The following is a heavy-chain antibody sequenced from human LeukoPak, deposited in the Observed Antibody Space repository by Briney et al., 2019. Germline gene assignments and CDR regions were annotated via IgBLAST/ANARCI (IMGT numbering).Heavy chain of an antibody. CDR2: IYYSGST. Sequence: KASETLSLTCTVSGGSISSSTYYRGWIRQPPGKGLEWVGSIYYSGSTYYNPSLRSRVTISVDTSKNQFSLKLSSVSAADTAVYYCARHRPEYSGDNFDYWGQGTLVTVSS. J-gene: IGHJ4*02. CDR1: GGSISSSTYY. CDR3: ARHRPEYSGDNFDY. D-gene: IGHD1-26*01. V-gene: IGHV4-39*01.